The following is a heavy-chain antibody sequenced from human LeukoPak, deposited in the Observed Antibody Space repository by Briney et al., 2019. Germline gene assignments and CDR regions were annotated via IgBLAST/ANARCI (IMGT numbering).Heavy chain of an antibody. CDR2: IYSGGYT. D-gene: IGHD4-17*01. Sequence: PGGSLRLSCAASGFTVTTNSMTWVRQAPGKGLEWVSVIYSGGYTYYADSVKGRFTISRDNSKNTLYPQVNSLRAEDTAIYYCARGDYGSDYWGQGTLVTVSS. CDR1: GFTVTTNS. J-gene: IGHJ4*02. CDR3: ARGDYGSDY. V-gene: IGHV3-53*01.